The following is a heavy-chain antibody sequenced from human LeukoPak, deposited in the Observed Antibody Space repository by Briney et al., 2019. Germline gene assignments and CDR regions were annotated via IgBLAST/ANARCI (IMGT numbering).Heavy chain of an antibody. V-gene: IGHV1-2*02. CDR2: IEPKSGGT. J-gene: IGHJ3*02. D-gene: IGHD5-12*01. CDR3: ARLATWGDAFDI. Sequence: ASVKVSCKASGYSFTSYYMHWVRQAPGQGLEWMGWIEPKSGGTKYAQTFQGMVTMTRDTSISTAYMELSSLKSDDTAVYYCARLATWGDAFDIWGQGTMVTVSS. CDR1: GYSFTSYY.